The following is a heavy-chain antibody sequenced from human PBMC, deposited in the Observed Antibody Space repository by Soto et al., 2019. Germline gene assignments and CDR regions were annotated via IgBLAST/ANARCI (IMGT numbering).Heavy chain of an antibody. V-gene: IGHV4-59*08. CDR1: GGSISSYY. Sequence: SETLSLTCTVSGGSISSYYWSWIRQPPGKGLEWIGYIYYSGSTNYNPSLKSRVTISVDTSKNQISLKLSSVTAADTAVYYCARLTYCGGDCYMPDYWGQGTLVTVSS. CDR3: ARLTYCGGDCYMPDY. J-gene: IGHJ4*02. D-gene: IGHD2-21*02. CDR2: IYYSGST.